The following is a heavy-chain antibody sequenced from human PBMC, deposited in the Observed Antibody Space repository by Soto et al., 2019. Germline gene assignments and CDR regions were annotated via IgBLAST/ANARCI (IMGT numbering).Heavy chain of an antibody. V-gene: IGHV1-18*01. D-gene: IGHD6-19*01. CDR1: GYTFTSYG. J-gene: IGHJ6*02. CDR3: ARDRAVAESYYYYYGMDV. CDR2: ISAYNGNT. Sequence: ASLKVSCKASGYTFTSYGISWVRQAPGQGLEWMGWISAYNGNTNYAQKLQGRVTMTTDTSTSTAYMELRSLRSDDTAVYYCARDRAVAESYYYYYGMDVWGQGTTVTVSS.